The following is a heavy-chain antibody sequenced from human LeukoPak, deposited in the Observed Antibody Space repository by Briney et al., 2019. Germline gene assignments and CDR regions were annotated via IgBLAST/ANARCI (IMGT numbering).Heavy chain of an antibody. CDR1: GASFNSDDQY. Sequence: PTETLSLTCTVSGASFNSDDQYWNWIRQSPGEGLEWIGSIHPSGMLYNNPSLESRVTMSRDTSKNQFSLNLNSVTAADTAVYFCSRGLDSRKLGYWGQGILVTVSS. J-gene: IGHJ4*02. V-gene: IGHV4-31*03. CDR3: SRGLDSRKLGY. D-gene: IGHD3-22*01. CDR2: IHPSGML.